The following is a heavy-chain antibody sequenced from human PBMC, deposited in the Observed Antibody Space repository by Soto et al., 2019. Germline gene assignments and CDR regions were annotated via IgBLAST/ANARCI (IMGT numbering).Heavy chain of an antibody. CDR1: GGTFSSYA. CDR2: IIPIFGTA. J-gene: IGHJ5*02. CDR3: ARDFYYDSGGYLP. V-gene: IGHV1-69*01. Sequence: QVQLVQSGAEVKKPASSVKVSCKASGGTFSSYAISWVRQAPGQGLELMGGIIPIFGTANYAQKFQGRVTSTADESKSTAYMEQSSLRSDDTAVYYCARDFYYDSGGYLPWGQGTLVTVSS. D-gene: IGHD3-22*01.